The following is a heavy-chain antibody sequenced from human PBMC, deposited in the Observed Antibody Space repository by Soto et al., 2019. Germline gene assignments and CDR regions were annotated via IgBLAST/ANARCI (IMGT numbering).Heavy chain of an antibody. V-gene: IGHV1-3*01. Sequence: ASVKVSCKASGYTFTSYAMHWVRQAPGQRLEWMGWINAGNGNTKYSQKFQGRVTITRDTPASTAYMELSSLRSEDTAVYYCAREYYDFWSGYYTVLNWFDPWGQGTLVTVSS. CDR3: AREYYDFWSGYYTVLNWFDP. CDR2: INAGNGNT. CDR1: GYTFTSYA. D-gene: IGHD3-3*01. J-gene: IGHJ5*02.